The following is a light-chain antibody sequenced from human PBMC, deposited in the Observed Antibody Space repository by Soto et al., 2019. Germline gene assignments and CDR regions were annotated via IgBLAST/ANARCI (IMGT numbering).Light chain of an antibody. Sequence: DIQMTQSPSSLSASVGDRLTLTCQASQDISDSLIWYQVKPGNAPQLLMFDASKLETGVPSRFSGSGSGKDFTFTISSLQPEDFATYYCHQYASLPLTFGGGTKVEIK. CDR2: DAS. V-gene: IGKV1-33*01. CDR3: HQYASLPLT. J-gene: IGKJ4*01. CDR1: QDISDS.